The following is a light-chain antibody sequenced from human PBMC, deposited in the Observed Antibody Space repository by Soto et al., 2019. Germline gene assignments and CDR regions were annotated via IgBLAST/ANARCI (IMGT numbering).Light chain of an antibody. Sequence: EVVWTQSPGTLSLSPGERATLSCRASQSVDSSYLAWYHQRPGQAPRLLIYGASSRATGIPDRFSGSGSGTDFTLTISRLEPEDFAVYYCQHFGSSPGTFGQRTKVDNK. CDR3: QHFGSSPGT. J-gene: IGKJ1*01. V-gene: IGKV3-20*01. CDR2: GAS. CDR1: QSVDSSY.